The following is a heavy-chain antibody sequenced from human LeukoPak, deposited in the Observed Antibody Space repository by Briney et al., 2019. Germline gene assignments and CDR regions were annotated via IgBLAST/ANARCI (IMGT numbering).Heavy chain of an antibody. D-gene: IGHD2-15*01. CDR1: GFTFSSYW. CDR2: IKQDGSEK. V-gene: IGHV3-7*03. J-gene: IGHJ4*02. Sequence: GGSLRLSCAASGFTFSSYWLSWVRQATGKGLEGVTNIKQDGSEKFYVDYEKGRFTISRDNAKNSLYLQMNSLRAEDTAVYYCARGRRMARYCSGGSCYFDYWGQGTLVTVSS. CDR3: ARGRRMARYCSGGSCYFDY.